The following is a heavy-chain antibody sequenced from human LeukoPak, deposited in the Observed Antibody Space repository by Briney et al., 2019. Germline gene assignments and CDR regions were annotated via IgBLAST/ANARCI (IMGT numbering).Heavy chain of an antibody. D-gene: IGHD6-19*01. V-gene: IGHV1-8*03. CDR3: ARGRASKYSSGWYSY. CDR1: GYTFTSYG. CDR2: MNPNSGNT. Sequence: ASVKVSCKASGYTFTSYGISWVRQAPGQGLEWMGWMNPNSGNTGYAQKFQGRVTITRNTSISTAYMELSSLRSEDTAVYYCARGRASKYSSGWYSYWGQGTLVTVSS. J-gene: IGHJ4*02.